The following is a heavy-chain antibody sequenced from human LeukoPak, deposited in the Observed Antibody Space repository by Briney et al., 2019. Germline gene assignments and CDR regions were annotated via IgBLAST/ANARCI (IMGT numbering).Heavy chain of an antibody. D-gene: IGHD6-13*01. CDR3: ARVAASSWENWYFDL. J-gene: IGHJ2*01. CDR1: GFTFSSYA. CDR2: ISYDGSNK. Sequence: GGSLRLSCAASGFTFSSYAMHWVRQAPGKGLEWVAVISYDGSNKYYADSVKGRFTISRDNSKNTLYLQMNSLRAEDTAVYYCARVAASSWENWYFDLWGRGTLVTVSS. V-gene: IGHV3-30*04.